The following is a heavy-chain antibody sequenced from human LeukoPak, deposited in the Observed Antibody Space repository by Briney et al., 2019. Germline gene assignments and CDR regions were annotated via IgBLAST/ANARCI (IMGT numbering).Heavy chain of an antibody. Sequence: PGGSLRLSCAASGFTFSSYAMSWVRQAPGKGLEWVSALSSSGDSAYFADSVKGRFSISRDNSKNTLYLQMNSLRAEDTAVYYCAKAQVRYFDWLSHPFYYYYGMDVWGQGTTVTVSS. V-gene: IGHV3-23*01. J-gene: IGHJ6*02. D-gene: IGHD3-9*01. CDR3: AKAQVRYFDWLSHPFYYYYGMDV. CDR2: LSSSGDSA. CDR1: GFTFSSYA.